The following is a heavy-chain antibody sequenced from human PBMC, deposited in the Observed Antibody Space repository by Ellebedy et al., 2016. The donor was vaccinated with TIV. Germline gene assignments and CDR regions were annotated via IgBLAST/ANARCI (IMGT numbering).Heavy chain of an antibody. CDR2: IYHSGTV. V-gene: IGHV4-59*11. J-gene: IGHJ5*01. CDR1: GGSIRSHY. CDR3: AKPGNFWSGSNWFDL. D-gene: IGHD3-3*01. Sequence: MPSETLSLTCSVPGGSIRSHYWTWIRQPPGKGLEWIGNIYHSGTVNYNPSLKSRVTISIDTSKNQFSLNLTSVSAADTAVYYCAKPGNFWSGSNWFDLWGQGTPVTVSS.